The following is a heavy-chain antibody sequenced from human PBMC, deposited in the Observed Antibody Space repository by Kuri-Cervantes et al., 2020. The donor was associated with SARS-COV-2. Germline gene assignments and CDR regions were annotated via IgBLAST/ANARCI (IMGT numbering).Heavy chain of an antibody. D-gene: IGHD2-2*01. V-gene: IGHV3-11*04. Sequence: GESLKISCAASGFTFSDYYMSWIRQAPGKGLEWVSYISSSGSTIYYADSVKGRFTISRDNAKNSLYLQMNSLRAEDTAVYYCAREHCSSTSCYGLDYWGQETLVTVSS. CDR2: ISSSGSTI. CDR3: AREHCSSTSCYGLDY. J-gene: IGHJ4*02. CDR1: GFTFSDYY.